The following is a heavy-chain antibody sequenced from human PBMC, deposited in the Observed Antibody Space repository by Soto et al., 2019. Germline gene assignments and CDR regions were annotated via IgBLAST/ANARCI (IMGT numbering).Heavy chain of an antibody. CDR2: IIPIFGTA. V-gene: IGHV1-69*13. J-gene: IGHJ6*02. D-gene: IGHD6-13*01. CDR3: ARDPYQSSWYSIRPLYYYYGMDV. CDR1: GGTFSSYA. Sequence: SVKVSCKASGGTFSSYAISWVRQAPGQGLEWMGGIIPIFGTANYAQKFQGRVTITADESTSTAYMELSSLRSEDTAVYYCARDPYQSSWYSIRPLYYYYGMDVWGQGTTVTVSS.